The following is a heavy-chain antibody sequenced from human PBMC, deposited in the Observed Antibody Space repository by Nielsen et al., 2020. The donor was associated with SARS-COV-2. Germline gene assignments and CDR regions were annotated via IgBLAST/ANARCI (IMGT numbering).Heavy chain of an antibody. Sequence: SVKVSCKASGTTFTKSAITWVRQAPGQGLEWMGRIIPIFDTVDYAQKFQGRLTITADESTTTAYMELHGLKSEDTAIYYCARRPYGGSSDRLYYHSYMDVWGKGTTVTVSS. D-gene: IGHD2-15*01. CDR2: IIPIFDTV. CDR3: ARRPYGGSSDRLYYHSYMDV. J-gene: IGHJ6*03. CDR1: GTTFTKSA. V-gene: IGHV1-69*13.